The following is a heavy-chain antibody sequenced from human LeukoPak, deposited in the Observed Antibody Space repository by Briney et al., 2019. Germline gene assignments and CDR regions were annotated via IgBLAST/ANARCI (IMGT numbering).Heavy chain of an antibody. D-gene: IGHD1-26*01. CDR3: ARRPVGADDAFDI. V-gene: IGHV4-30-4*01. Sequence: PSETLSLTCTVSGGSISSDDYYWSCIRQPPGKGLEWIGYIYYSGSTYYNPSLKSRVTISVDTSKNQFSLRLTSVTAADTAVYYCARRPVGADDAFDIWGQGTMVTVSS. CDR1: GGSISSDDYY. CDR2: IYYSGST. J-gene: IGHJ3*02.